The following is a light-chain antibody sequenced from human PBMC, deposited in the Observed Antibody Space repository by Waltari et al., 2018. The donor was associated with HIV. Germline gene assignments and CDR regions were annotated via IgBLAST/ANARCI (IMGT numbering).Light chain of an antibody. CDR3: QQYYSLPPT. Sequence: DIIMTQSPDSLAVSLGERVTINCKSSRNILYNSDNKNYLAWYQQKAGQAPRVLISWASTRPVGVPSSIRTFGVPERFSGSGSGTNFSLTISSLQEDDVAVYYCQQYYSLPPTFGGGTREERK. V-gene: IGKV4-1*01. J-gene: IGKJ4*01. CDR1: RNILYNSDNKNY. CDR2: WAS.